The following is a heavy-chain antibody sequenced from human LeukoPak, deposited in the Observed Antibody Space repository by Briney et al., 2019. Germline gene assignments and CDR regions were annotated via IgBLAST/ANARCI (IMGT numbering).Heavy chain of an antibody. Sequence: GGSLRLSCAASGFTVSSNYMSWVRQAPGKGLEWVSVIYSGGSTYYADSVMGRFTISRDNSKNTLYLQMNSLRAEDTAVYYCARDCGGDCSDAFDIWGQGTMVTVSS. D-gene: IGHD2-21*02. CDR3: ARDCGGDCSDAFDI. CDR2: IYSGGST. J-gene: IGHJ3*02. V-gene: IGHV3-53*01. CDR1: GFTVSSNY.